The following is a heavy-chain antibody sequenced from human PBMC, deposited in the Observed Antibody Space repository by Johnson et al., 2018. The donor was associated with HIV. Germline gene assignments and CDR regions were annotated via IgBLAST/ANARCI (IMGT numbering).Heavy chain of an antibody. CDR3: TTDRYAFDI. J-gene: IGHJ3*02. V-gene: IGHV3-7*03. D-gene: IGHD1-1*01. Sequence: VQLVESGGGLVQPGGSLRLSCAASGFTFSSYWMSWVRQAPGKGLAWVANIKHDGSEKYYVDSVKGRFIISRDNSKNTLYLQMNSLRPEDTAVYYCTTDRYAFDIWGQGTKVTVSS. CDR1: GFTFSSYW. CDR2: IKHDGSEK.